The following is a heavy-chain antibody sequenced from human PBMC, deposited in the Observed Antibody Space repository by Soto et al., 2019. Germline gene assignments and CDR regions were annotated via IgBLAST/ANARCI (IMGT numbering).Heavy chain of an antibody. CDR3: ARREYDVVTGYRLDY. V-gene: IGHV3-74*01. CDR2: VNGDGSGT. D-gene: IGHD3-9*01. J-gene: IGHJ4*02. Sequence: PGGSLRLSCVVSGFTFSNYWMHWVRPAPGKGLVWVSRVNGDGSGTIYADSVKGRFTISRDNAKNTLYLQMNSLRAEDTAVYYCARREYDVVTGYRLDYWGQGTRVTVSS. CDR1: GFTFSNYW.